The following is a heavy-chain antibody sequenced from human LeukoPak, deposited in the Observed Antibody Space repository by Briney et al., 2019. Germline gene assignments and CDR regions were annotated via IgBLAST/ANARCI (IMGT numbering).Heavy chain of an antibody. D-gene: IGHD5-12*01. V-gene: IGHV4-34*01. CDR2: INHSGST. CDR3: ARGGYNSRRDNWFGP. CDR1: GGSFSGYY. J-gene: IGHJ5*02. Sequence: PSETLSLTCAVYGGSFSGYYWSWIRQPPGKGLEWIGEINHSGSTNYNPSLKSRVTISVDTSKNQFSLKLSSVTAADTAVYYCARGGYNSRRDNWFGPWGQGTLVTVSS.